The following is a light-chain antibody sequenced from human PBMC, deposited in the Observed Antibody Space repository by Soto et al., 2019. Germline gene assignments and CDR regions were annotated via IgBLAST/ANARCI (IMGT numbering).Light chain of an antibody. CDR3: QHRKTCPPLT. V-gene: IGKV3-11*01. CDR1: QSVSSY. Sequence: EIVWTLSPATLSVSPGERATLSCRASQSVSSYLAWYQQKPGQAPRLLIYDATNRATGIPSRFSGSGSGTDFTLTISSLEPEDFAVYYCQHRKTCPPLTFGGGTKVDIK. CDR2: DAT. J-gene: IGKJ4*01.